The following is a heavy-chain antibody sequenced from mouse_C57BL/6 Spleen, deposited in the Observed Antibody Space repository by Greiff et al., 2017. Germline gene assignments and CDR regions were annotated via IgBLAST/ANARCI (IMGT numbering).Heavy chain of an antibody. CDR1: GYTFTDYY. CDR3: ARGGSSGAMDY. CDR2: INPNNGGT. V-gene: IGHV1-26*01. J-gene: IGHJ4*01. D-gene: IGHD1-3*01. Sequence: VQLQQSGPELVKPGASVKISCKASGYTFTDYYMNWVKQSHGKSLEWIGDINPNNGGTSYNQKFKGKATLTVDKSSSTAYMGLRSLTSEDSAVYYCARGGSSGAMDYWGQGTSVTVSS.